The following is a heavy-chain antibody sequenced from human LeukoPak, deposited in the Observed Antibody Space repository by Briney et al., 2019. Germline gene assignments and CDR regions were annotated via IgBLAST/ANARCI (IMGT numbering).Heavy chain of an antibody. Sequence: QTGGSLRLSCAASGFTFSSYGMHWVRQAPGKGLEWVAFIRYDGSNKYYADSVKGRFTISRDNAKNLLYLQMNSLRAEDTAVYYCARDRNVDTAMELCRLDYWGQGTLVTVSS. CDR3: ARDRNVDTAMELCRLDY. J-gene: IGHJ4*02. CDR1: GFTFSSYG. D-gene: IGHD5-18*01. CDR2: IRYDGSNK. V-gene: IGHV3-30*02.